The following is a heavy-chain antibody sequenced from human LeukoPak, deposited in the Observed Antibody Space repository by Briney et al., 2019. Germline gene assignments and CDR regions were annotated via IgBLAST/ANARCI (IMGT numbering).Heavy chain of an antibody. Sequence: GGSLRLSCAASGFSFSSYWMNWVRQAPGKGLEWVANIKQDGSEKYYVDSVKGRFTISRDNAKNSLYLQMNSLRAEDTAVYYCGSGGYSFFYWGQGTLVTVSS. V-gene: IGHV3-7*03. CDR2: IKQDGSEK. CDR1: GFSFSSYW. J-gene: IGHJ4*02. CDR3: GSGGYSFFY. D-gene: IGHD5-18*01.